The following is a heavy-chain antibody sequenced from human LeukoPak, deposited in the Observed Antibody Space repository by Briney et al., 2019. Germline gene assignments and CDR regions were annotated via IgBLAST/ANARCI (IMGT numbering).Heavy chain of an antibody. CDR3: TRVQYYYDSSGYPNDAFDI. J-gene: IGHJ3*02. Sequence: GSSVKVSCKASGGTFSSYAISWVRQAPGQGLEWMGWISAYNGNTNYAQKLQGRVTMTTDTSTSTAYMELRSLRSDDTAVYYCTRVQYYYDSSGYPNDAFDIWGQGTMVTVSS. D-gene: IGHD3-22*01. CDR1: GGTFSSYA. CDR2: ISAYNGNT. V-gene: IGHV1-18*01.